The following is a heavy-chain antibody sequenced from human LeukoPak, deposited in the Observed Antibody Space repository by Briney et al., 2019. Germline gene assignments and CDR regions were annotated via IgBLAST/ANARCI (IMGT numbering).Heavy chain of an antibody. J-gene: IGHJ4*02. CDR2: IRGRTNSYAT. Sequence: GGSLRLSCAASGFTFSDSAMNWVRQASGKGLEWVGHIRGRTNSYATAYAASVRGRFTISRDDSKSTAYLQMNSVKTEDTAVYYCTGGSGWYSPDYWGQGTLVTVSS. CDR1: GFTFSDSA. V-gene: IGHV3-73*01. CDR3: TGGSGWYSPDY. D-gene: IGHD6-19*01.